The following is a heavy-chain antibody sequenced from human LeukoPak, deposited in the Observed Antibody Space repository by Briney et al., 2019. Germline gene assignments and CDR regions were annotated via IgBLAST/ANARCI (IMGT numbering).Heavy chain of an antibody. CDR1: GFTFSSYE. Sequence: GGSLRLSCAASGFTFSSYEMNWVRQAPGKGLEWVSYISSSGSTIYYADSVKGRFTISRDNAKNSLYLQMNSLRAEDTAVYYCARDRPPVRGAQWGQGTLVTVSS. D-gene: IGHD3-10*01. CDR2: ISSSGSTI. V-gene: IGHV3-48*03. J-gene: IGHJ4*02. CDR3: ARDRPPVRGAQ.